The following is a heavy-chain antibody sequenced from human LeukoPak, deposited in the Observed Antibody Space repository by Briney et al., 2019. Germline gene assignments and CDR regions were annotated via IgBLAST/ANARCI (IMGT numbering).Heavy chain of an antibody. CDR3: ASGRYSGYDYYFDY. CDR2: IIPIFGTA. Sequence: ASVKVPCKASGGTFSSYAISWVRQAPGQGLEWMGGIIPIFGTANYAQKFQGRVTITADESTSTAYMELSSLRSEDTAVYYCASGRYSGYDYYFDYWGQGTLVTVSS. D-gene: IGHD5-12*01. J-gene: IGHJ4*02. CDR1: GGTFSSYA. V-gene: IGHV1-69*13.